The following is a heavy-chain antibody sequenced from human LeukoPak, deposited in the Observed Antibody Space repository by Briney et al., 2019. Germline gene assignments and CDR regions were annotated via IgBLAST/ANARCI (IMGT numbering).Heavy chain of an antibody. CDR3: AKDMGRLWFGELLVGFDI. D-gene: IGHD3-10*01. Sequence: GGSLRLSCAASGFTFDDYAMHWVRHAPGKGLKWVSGISWNGGSIGYADSVKGRFTISRDNAKNSLYLQMNSLRAEDTALYYCAKDMGRLWFGELLVGFDIWGQGTKVTVSS. CDR1: GFTFDDYA. V-gene: IGHV3-9*01. CDR2: ISWNGGSI. J-gene: IGHJ3*02.